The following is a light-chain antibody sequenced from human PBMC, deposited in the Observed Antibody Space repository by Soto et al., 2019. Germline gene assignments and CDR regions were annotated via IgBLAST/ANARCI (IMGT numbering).Light chain of an antibody. CDR3: SSYTSTSTV. CDR2: EVN. J-gene: IGLJ2*01. CDR1: SNDIGIYNY. Sequence: QSALTQPASVSGSPGQSISISCTGTSNDIGIYNYVSWYQQYPGKAPKLMIYEVNNRLSGVSTRFSGSKSGNTASLTISGLQAEDEAYYYCSSYTSTSTVFGGGTKLTVL. V-gene: IGLV2-14*01.